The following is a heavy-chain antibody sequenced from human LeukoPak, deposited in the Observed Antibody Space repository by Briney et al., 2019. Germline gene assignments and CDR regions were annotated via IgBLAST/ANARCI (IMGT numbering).Heavy chain of an antibody. V-gene: IGHV4-39*07. CDR2: INHSGST. CDR3: AREVAGTVFDY. D-gene: IGHD6-19*01. Sequence: RASETLSLTCTVSGASINSGTYYWSWIRQPPGKGLEWIGEINHSGSTNYNPSLKSRVTISVDTSKNQFSLKLSSVTAADTAVYYCAREVAGTVFDYWGQGTLVTVSS. CDR1: GASINSGTYY. J-gene: IGHJ4*02.